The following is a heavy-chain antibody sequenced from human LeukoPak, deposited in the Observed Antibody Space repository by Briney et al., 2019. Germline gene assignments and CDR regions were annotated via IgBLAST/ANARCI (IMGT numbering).Heavy chain of an antibody. D-gene: IGHD2-2*01. CDR2: VYYIGST. J-gene: IGHJ2*01. CDR1: GGSISSYY. Sequence: SETLSLTCTVSGGSISSYYWNWIRQPPGKGLEWIGYVYYIGSTNYNPSLNSRATISVDTSNNQFSLKLSSVTAADTAVYYCARVQGVEIPAARNWYFDLWGRGALVTVSS. CDR3: ARVQGVEIPAARNWYFDL. V-gene: IGHV4-59*01.